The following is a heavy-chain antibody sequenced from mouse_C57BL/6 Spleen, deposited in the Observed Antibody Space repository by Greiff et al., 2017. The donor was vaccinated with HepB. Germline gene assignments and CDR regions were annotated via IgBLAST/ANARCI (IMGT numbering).Heavy chain of an antibody. Sequence: QVHVKQPGTELVKPGASVKLSCKASGYTFTSYWMHWVKQRPGQGLEWIGNINPSNGGTNYNEKFKSKATLTVDKSSSTAYMQLSSLTSEDSAVYYCARGDGYYGYFDVWGTGTTVTVSS. CDR3: ARGDGYYGYFDV. J-gene: IGHJ1*03. D-gene: IGHD2-3*01. CDR2: INPSNGGT. CDR1: GYTFTSYW. V-gene: IGHV1-53*01.